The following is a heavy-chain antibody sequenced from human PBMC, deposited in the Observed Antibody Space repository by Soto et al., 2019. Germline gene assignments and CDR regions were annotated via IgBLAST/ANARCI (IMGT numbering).Heavy chain of an antibody. CDR1: GYTFTGYY. V-gene: IGHV1-2*02. CDR3: ARARGLLWFGGPRGMDV. J-gene: IGHJ6*02. D-gene: IGHD3-10*01. CDR2: INPNSGGT. Sequence: ASVKVSCKASGYTFTGYYMHWVRQAPGQGLEWMGWINPNSGGTNYAQKFQGRVTMTRDTSISTAYMELSRLRSDDTAVYYCARARGLLWFGGPRGMDVWGQGTTVTVSS.